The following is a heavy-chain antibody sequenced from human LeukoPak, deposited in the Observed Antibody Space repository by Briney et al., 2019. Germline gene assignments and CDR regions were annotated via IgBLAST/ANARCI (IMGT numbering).Heavy chain of an antibody. J-gene: IGHJ4*02. CDR3: GRERSGTYRTIDY. Sequence: PGASVKVSCKASGYTFTGYAISWVRQAPGQGLEWMGWISGYNGNTNYAQKYRGRVTMTIDTSTSTVYMELSSLRSGDTAVYYCGRERSGTYRTIDYWGQGTLVTVSS. D-gene: IGHD1-26*01. CDR1: GYTFTGYA. CDR2: ISGYNGNT. V-gene: IGHV1-18*01.